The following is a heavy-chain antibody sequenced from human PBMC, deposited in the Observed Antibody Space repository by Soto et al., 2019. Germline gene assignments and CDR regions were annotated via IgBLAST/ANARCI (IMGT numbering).Heavy chain of an antibody. D-gene: IGHD2-2*02. Sequence: QITLKESGPTLVKPTQTLTLTCTFSGFSLSTSGVGVGWIRQPPGKSLEWLALIYWYDDKRYSPSLKSRLTITKDNSKNQVVLTMTNMDPVDTATYCCAHRLLPIYYFDFWGQGTLVTVSS. V-gene: IGHV2-5*01. CDR1: GFSLSTSGVG. J-gene: IGHJ4*02. CDR3: AHRLLPIYYFDF. CDR2: IYWYDDK.